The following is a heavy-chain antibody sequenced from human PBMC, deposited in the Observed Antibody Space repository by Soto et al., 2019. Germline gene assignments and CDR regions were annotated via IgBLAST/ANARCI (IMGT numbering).Heavy chain of an antibody. CDR1: GFTISTHW. J-gene: IGHJ4*02. D-gene: IGHD4-4*01. CDR2: VDASGTGT. V-gene: IGHV3-74*01. Sequence: GGSLRLSCAVSGFTISTHWMHWVRQGPGEGLVWVSRVDASGTGTSYAESVRGRFTISRDTAKDTVYLQMDNLRPEDTAVYYCGTVFEYWGQGTPVTVSS. CDR3: GTVFEY.